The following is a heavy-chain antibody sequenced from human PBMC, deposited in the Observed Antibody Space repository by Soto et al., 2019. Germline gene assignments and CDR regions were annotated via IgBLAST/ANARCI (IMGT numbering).Heavy chain of an antibody. J-gene: IGHJ4*02. CDR2: IIPILGIA. V-gene: IGHV1-69*02. Sequence: SVKVSCKASGGTFSSYTISWVRQAPGQGLEWMGRIIPILGIANYAQKFQGRVTITADKSTSTAYMELSSLRSEDTAVYYCARGGGLLPLTFDYWGQGTLVTVSS. CDR3: ARGGGLLPLTFDY. D-gene: IGHD2-15*01. CDR1: GGTFSSYT.